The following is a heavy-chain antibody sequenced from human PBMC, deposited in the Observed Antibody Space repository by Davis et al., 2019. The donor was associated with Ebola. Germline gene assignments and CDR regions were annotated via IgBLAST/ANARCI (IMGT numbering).Heavy chain of an antibody. V-gene: IGHV3-9*01. CDR3: ARFAVTTSHFDY. Sequence: SLKIPCAASGFTFDDYSMHWVRQAPGKGLEWVSGITWNGNSRGYADSVKGRFTISRDNAKSSLYLQLNSLTPEDTALYYCARFAVTTSHFDYWGQGTLVTVSS. CDR1: GFTFDDYS. J-gene: IGHJ4*02. D-gene: IGHD4-11*01. CDR2: ITWNGNSR.